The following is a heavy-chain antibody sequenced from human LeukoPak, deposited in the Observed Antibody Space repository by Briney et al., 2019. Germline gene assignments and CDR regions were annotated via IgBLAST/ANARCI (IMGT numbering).Heavy chain of an antibody. V-gene: IGHV1-69*13. J-gene: IGHJ3*02. CDR1: GGTFSSYA. D-gene: IGHD4-23*01. Sequence: ASVTVSCTASGGTFSSYAISWVRQAPGQGLEWMGGIIPIFGTANYAQKFQGRVTITADESTSTAYMELSSLRSEDTAVYYCAVHKGPDYGGNFVAFDIWGQGTMVTVSS. CDR3: AVHKGPDYGGNFVAFDI. CDR2: IIPIFGTA.